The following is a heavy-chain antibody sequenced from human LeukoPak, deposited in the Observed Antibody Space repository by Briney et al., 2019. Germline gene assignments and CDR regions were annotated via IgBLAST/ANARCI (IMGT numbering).Heavy chain of an antibody. Sequence: PGGSLRLSCAASGFTFSGYGMHWVRQAPGKGLEWVAVISNDGSNKYYADSVKGRFTISRDNSKNTLYLQINSLRAEDTAVYYCARVNDYGDYGYWGQGTLVTVSS. J-gene: IGHJ4*02. CDR3: ARVNDYGDYGY. D-gene: IGHD4-17*01. CDR2: ISNDGSNK. V-gene: IGHV3-30*03. CDR1: GFTFSGYG.